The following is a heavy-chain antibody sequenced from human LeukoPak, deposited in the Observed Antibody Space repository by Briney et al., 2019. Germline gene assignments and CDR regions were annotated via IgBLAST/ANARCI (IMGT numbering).Heavy chain of an antibody. CDR2: ISGSGGST. CDR1: GFTFSSYA. V-gene: IGHV3-23*01. J-gene: IGHJ4*02. D-gene: IGHD3-3*01. Sequence: PGGSLRLSCAASGFTFSSYAMSWVRQAPGKGLEWVSGISGSGGSTYYADSVKGRFTISRDNSKNTLYLQMNSLRAEDTAVYYCARDQPNYDFWSKTPGGYFDYWGQGTLVTVSS. CDR3: ARDQPNYDFWSKTPGGYFDY.